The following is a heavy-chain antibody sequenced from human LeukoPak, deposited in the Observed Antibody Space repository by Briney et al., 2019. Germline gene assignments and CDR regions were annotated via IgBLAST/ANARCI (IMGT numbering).Heavy chain of an antibody. CDR3: VEDRSSWYYFDY. V-gene: IGHV3-64D*06. D-gene: IGHD6-13*01. Sequence: GGSLRLSCSASGFTFSTYAIHWVRQAPGNGLEYVSGISDNGDTTSYADSVKGRFIISRDNSKNTLFLQMSSLIPEDTAVYYCVEDRSSWYYFDYWGQGALVSVSS. CDR1: GFTFSTYA. CDR2: ISDNGDTT. J-gene: IGHJ4*02.